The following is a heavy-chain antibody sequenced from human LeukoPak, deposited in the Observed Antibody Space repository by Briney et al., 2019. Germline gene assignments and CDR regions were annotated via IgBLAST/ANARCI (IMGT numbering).Heavy chain of an antibody. CDR2: IYYTGSS. Sequence: SETLSLTCSVSGDSITGYYWGWIRQPPGKGLEWIGNIYYTGSSSYNPSLRSRVTISADTSKNQFSLKLSSVTAADTAVYYCASRKLGNDYWGQGTLVTVSS. CDR3: ASRKLGNDY. V-gene: IGHV4-59*01. D-gene: IGHD7-27*01. CDR1: GDSITGYY. J-gene: IGHJ4*01.